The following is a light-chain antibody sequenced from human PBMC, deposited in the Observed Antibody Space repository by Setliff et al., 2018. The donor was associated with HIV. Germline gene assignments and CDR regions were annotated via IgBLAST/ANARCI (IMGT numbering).Light chain of an antibody. CDR1: SGDVGGFDY. CDR2: DVT. V-gene: IGLV2-14*03. CDR3: TSYTRNTTYV. J-gene: IGLJ1*01. Sequence: QSALTQPASVSGSPGQSITISCTGTSGDVGGFDYVSWYQQHPGKAPKLMIYDVTNRPSGVSNRFSASKSGNTASLTISGLQAEDEADYYCTSYTRNTTYVFGTGTKVT.